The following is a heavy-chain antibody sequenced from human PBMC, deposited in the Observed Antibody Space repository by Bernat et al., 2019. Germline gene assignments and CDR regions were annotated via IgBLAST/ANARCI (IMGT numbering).Heavy chain of an antibody. CDR2: IKQAGSDK. J-gene: IGHJ4*02. CDR1: GFTFSSHW. V-gene: IGHV3-7*03. D-gene: IGHD6-13*01. CDR3: ARGGLSSSYYWGN. Sequence: EVQLVESGGGLVQPGGSLRLSCAASGFTFSSHWMTWVGQAPGRGLGWVANIKQAGSDKYYVDSVKGRFTISRDNAKNSLYLQMNSLRAEDTAVYYCARGGLSSSYYWGNWGQGTLVTVSS.